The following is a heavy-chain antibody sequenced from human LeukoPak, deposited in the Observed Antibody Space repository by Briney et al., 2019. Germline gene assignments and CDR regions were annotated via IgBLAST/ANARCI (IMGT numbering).Heavy chain of an antibody. CDR1: GGTFSSYA. J-gene: IGHJ6*02. CDR3: ATDDYGDYRMIYYYGMDV. Sequence: GASVKVSCKASGGTFSSYAISWVRQAPGQGLEWMGSIIPILGIANYAQKFQGRVTITADKSTSTAYMELSSLRSEDTAVYYCATDDYGDYRMIYYYGMDVWGQGTTVTVSS. D-gene: IGHD4-17*01. CDR2: IIPILGIA. V-gene: IGHV1-69*04.